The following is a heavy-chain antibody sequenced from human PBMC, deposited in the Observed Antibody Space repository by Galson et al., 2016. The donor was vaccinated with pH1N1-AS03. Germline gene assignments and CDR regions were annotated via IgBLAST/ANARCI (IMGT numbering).Heavy chain of an antibody. V-gene: IGHV3-53*01. D-gene: IGHD3-16*01. CDR1: GFTINNNY. CDR3: AREPWGSTQGEY. CDR2: TYGGGDT. Sequence: SLRLSCAASGFTINNNYMSWVRQAPGKGLEWVSVTYGGGDTFYADSVKGRFTISRDNPKNTVYLQMNSLRVEDTAVYYCAREPWGSTQGEYWGQGTLVTVSS. J-gene: IGHJ4*02.